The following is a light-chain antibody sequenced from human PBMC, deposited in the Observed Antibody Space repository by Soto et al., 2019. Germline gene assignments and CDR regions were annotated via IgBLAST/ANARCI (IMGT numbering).Light chain of an antibody. CDR1: QGISNY. CDR2: AAS. V-gene: IGKV1-39*01. Sequence: ILITQSPSSLSSSVGDRVSIRWRASQGISNYLAWYQQKPGKAPKLLIFAASSLQSGVPSRFSGSRSGPDFTLTISSLQPEDFATYYCQQSYSSPPTFGQGTKVDIK. J-gene: IGKJ1*01. CDR3: QQSYSSPPT.